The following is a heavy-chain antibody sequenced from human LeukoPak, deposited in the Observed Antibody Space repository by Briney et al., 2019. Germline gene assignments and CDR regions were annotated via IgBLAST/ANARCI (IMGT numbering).Heavy chain of an antibody. D-gene: IGHD2-2*01. CDR2: INHSGST. V-gene: IGHV4-34*01. Sequence: PSETLSLTCAVYGGSFSGYYWSWIRQPPGKGLEWIGEINHSGSTNYNPSLKSRVTISVDTSKNQFSLKLSSVTAADTAVYYCAREYHDAFDIWGQGTMVTVSS. J-gene: IGHJ3*02. CDR3: AREYHDAFDI. CDR1: GGSFSGYY.